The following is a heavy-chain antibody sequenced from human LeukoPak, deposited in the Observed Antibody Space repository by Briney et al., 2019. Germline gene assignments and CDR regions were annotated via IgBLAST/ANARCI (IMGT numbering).Heavy chain of an antibody. CDR2: ISGSGTT. CDR1: GFTFSSYA. Sequence: GGSLRLSCAGSGFTFSSYAMNWVRQAPGQGLQWVSAISGSGTTYYADSLKGRFTISRDNSKNTVYLQMNSLRAEDTAVYYCAKDHSNWGSRVNWLDPWGQGTLVTASS. V-gene: IGHV3-23*01. J-gene: IGHJ5*02. CDR3: AKDHSNWGSRVNWLDP. D-gene: IGHD7-27*01.